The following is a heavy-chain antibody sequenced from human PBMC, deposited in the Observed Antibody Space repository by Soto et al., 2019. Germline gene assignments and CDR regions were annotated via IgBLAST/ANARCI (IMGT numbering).Heavy chain of an antibody. Sequence: GGSLRLSCAASGFTFSSYAMSWVRQAPGKGLEWVSAISGSGGSTYYADSVKGRFTISRDNSKNTLYLQMNSLRAEDTAVYYCAKGSGEYQLLLVVADAFDIWGQGTMVTVSS. V-gene: IGHV3-23*01. CDR2: ISGSGGST. J-gene: IGHJ3*02. D-gene: IGHD2-2*01. CDR1: GFTFSSYA. CDR3: AKGSGEYQLLLVVADAFDI.